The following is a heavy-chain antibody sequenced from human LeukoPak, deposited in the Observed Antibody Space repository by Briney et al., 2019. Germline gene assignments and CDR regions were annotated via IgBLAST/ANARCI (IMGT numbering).Heavy chain of an antibody. CDR1: GGSISSGGYY. CDR3: AREGRYYGSGSYYKTKTFDY. D-gene: IGHD3-10*01. V-gene: IGHV4-31*03. CDR2: IYYSGST. J-gene: IGHJ4*02. Sequence: SSQTLSLTCTVSGGSISSGGYYWSWIRQHPGKGLEWIGYIYYSGSTYYNPSLKSRVTISVDTSKNQFSLKPSSVTAADTAVYYCAREGRYYGSGSYYKTKTFDYWGQGTLVTVSS.